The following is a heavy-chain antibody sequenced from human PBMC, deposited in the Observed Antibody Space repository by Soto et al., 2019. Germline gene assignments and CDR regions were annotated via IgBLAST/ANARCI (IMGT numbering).Heavy chain of an antibody. CDR3: ARVKWNYYGSGSYSWFDP. CDR2: IYYSGST. V-gene: IGHV4-31*03. CDR1: GGSISSGGYY. Sequence: TLSLTCTVSGGSISSGGYYWSWIRQHPGKGLEWIGYIYYSGSTYYNPSLKSRVTISVDTSKNQFSLKLSSVTAADTAVYYCARVKWNYYGSGSYSWFDPWGKETLVTVSS. J-gene: IGHJ5*02. D-gene: IGHD3-10*01.